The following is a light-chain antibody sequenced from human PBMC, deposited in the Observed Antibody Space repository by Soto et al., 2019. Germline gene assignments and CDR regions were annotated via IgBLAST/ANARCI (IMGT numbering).Light chain of an antibody. CDR1: NRDVGSYNL. J-gene: IGLJ3*02. V-gene: IGLV2-14*01. Sequence: QSALTQPASVSGSPGQSITIACTGTNRDVGSYNLVSWYQQRPGEAPKLIISEVRNRPSGISYRFTGSKSGNTASLNISGLQAEDEADYYCSSYTTTSTLVFGGGTKLTVL. CDR3: SSYTTTSTLV. CDR2: EVR.